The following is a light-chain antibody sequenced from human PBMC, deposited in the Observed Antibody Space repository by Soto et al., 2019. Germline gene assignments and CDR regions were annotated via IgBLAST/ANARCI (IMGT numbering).Light chain of an antibody. J-gene: IGKJ2*01. CDR3: QHSDSAPYT. CDR2: AAS. Sequence: DIQMTQSPSSLSASVGDRVTITCRASQSIRNYLNWYQQKPGKAPKLLIYAASSLQSGVPSRFSGSGSGTDFTLTFSSLHPEDFAAYYCQHSDSAPYTFGRGTKLEIK. V-gene: IGKV1-39*01. CDR1: QSIRNY.